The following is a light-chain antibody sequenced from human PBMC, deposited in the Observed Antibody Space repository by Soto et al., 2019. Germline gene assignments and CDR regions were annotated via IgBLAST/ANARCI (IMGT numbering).Light chain of an antibody. CDR1: SGDIGGYDY. CDR2: EVT. Sequence: QSALTQPPSASGSPGQSVTISCTGTSGDIGGYDYVSWYQQHPGKAPKLMIYEVTKRPLGVPDRFSGSKSGNTASLTISGLRTEDEADYYCQSFHSSVVVFGGGTKLTVL. V-gene: IGLV2-8*01. J-gene: IGLJ2*01. CDR3: QSFHSSVVV.